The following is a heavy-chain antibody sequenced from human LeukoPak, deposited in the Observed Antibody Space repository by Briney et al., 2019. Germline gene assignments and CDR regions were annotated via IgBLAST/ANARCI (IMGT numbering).Heavy chain of an antibody. V-gene: IGHV3-30*04. J-gene: IGHJ6*03. CDR3: ARDPRSSSWGYYYYYYMDV. CDR1: GFTFSSYA. CDR2: ISYDGSNK. Sequence: GGSLRLSCAVSGFTFSSYAMHWVRQAPGKGLEWVAVISYDGSNKYYADSVKGRFTISRDNSKNTLYLQMNSLRAEDTAVYYCARDPRSSSWGYYYYYYMDVWGKGTTVTVSS. D-gene: IGHD6-13*01.